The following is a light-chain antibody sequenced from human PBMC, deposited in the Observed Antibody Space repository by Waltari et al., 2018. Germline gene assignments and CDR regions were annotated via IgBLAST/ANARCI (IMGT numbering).Light chain of an antibody. CDR2: SAS. Sequence: DIQMTQSPPSLAASIGVKVTITCRASQHVNTFLNRFQQTPGKAPKLLIYSASTLQTGVPSRFSGTGSGTDFTLTISGLQPEDVATYFCQQVSSLPLTFGGGTRVEI. CDR3: QQVSSLPLT. CDR1: QHVNTF. V-gene: IGKV1-39*01. J-gene: IGKJ4*01.